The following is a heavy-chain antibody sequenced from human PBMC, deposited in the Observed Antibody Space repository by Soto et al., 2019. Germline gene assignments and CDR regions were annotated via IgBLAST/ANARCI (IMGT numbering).Heavy chain of an antibody. J-gene: IGHJ5*02. CDR2: IWYDGSNK. D-gene: IGHD5-18*01. CDR1: GFTFSSYG. V-gene: IGHV3-33*01. CDR3: ARSPVDTAMADNWFDP. Sequence: SLRLSCAASGFTFSSYGMHWVRQAPGKGLEWVAVIWYDGSNKYYADSVKGRFTISRDNSKNTLYLQMNSLRAEDTAVYYCARSPVDTAMADNWFDPWGQGTLVTVSS.